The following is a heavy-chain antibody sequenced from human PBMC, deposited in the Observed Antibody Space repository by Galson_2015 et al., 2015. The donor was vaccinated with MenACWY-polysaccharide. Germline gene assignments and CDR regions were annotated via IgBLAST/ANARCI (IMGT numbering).Heavy chain of an antibody. CDR1: GYTFTGYY. CDR3: ARDLTGGYCSGGRCYLEGYYYYYGMDV. V-gene: IGHV1-2*02. J-gene: IGHJ6*02. Sequence: SVKVSCKASGYTFTGYYMHWVRQAPGQGLEWMGWINPNSGGTNYAQKFQGRVTMTRDTSISTAYMELSRLRSDDTAVYYCARDLTGGYCSGGRCYLEGYYYYYGMDVWGQGTTVTVSS. CDR2: INPNSGGT. D-gene: IGHD2-15*01.